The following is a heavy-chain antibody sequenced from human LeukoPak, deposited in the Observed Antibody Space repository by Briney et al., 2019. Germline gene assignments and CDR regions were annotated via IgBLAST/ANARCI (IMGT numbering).Heavy chain of an antibody. CDR3: ARRRRIAVAGLGGYFDY. V-gene: IGHV4-39*01. D-gene: IGHD6-19*01. J-gene: IGHJ4*02. Sequence: TSETLSLTCTVSGGSISSSSYYWGWIRQPPGKGLEWIGSIYYSGSTYYNPSLKSQVTISVDTSKNQFSLKLSSVTAADTAVYYCARRRRIAVAGLGGYFDYWGQGTLVTVSS. CDR1: GGSISSSSYY. CDR2: IYYSGST.